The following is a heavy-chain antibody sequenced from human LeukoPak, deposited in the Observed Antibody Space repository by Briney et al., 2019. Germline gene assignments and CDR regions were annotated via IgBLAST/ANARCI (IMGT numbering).Heavy chain of an antibody. D-gene: IGHD2-15*01. V-gene: IGHV4-59*12. CDR2: ISYSGST. CDR1: GGSISSYY. CDR3: AREERYCSGGSCAGNNWFDP. Sequence: SETLSLTCTVSGGSISSYYWSWIQQPPGKGLEWIGYISYSGSTNYNPSLKSRVTISVDTSKNQFSLKLSSVTAADTAVYYCAREERYCSGGSCAGNNWFDPWGQGTLVTVSS. J-gene: IGHJ5*02.